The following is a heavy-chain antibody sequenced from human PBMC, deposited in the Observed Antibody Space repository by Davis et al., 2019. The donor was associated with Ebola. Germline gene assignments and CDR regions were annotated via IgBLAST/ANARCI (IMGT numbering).Heavy chain of an antibody. CDR2: ISYDGSNK. Sequence: GESLKISCAASGFTFSSYWMSWVRQAPGKGLEWVAVISYDGSNKYYADSVKGRFTISRDNSKNTLYLQMNSLRAEDTAVYYCAKGGEQAVAGLDYWGQGTLVTVSS. CDR3: AKGGEQAVAGLDY. D-gene: IGHD6-19*01. J-gene: IGHJ4*02. CDR1: GFTFSSYW. V-gene: IGHV3-30*18.